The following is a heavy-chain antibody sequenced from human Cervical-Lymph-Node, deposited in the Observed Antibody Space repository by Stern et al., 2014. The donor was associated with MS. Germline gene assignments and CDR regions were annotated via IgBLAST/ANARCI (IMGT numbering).Heavy chain of an antibody. CDR3: ARDRYGMDV. J-gene: IGHJ6*02. V-gene: IGHV1-3*01. CDR1: GYTFSNYA. Sequence: EQLEESGAEVKKPGASVKVTCKTSGYTFSNYAMHWVRQAPGQRLEWMGWLNVGNGNTKYSQKFQGRVTMTSDTSESTVYMELSSLRSEDTAVYYCARDRYGMDVWGQGTTVIVSS. CDR2: LNVGNGNT.